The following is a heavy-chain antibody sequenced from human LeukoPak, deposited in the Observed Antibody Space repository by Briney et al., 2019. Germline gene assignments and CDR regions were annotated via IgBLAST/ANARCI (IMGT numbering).Heavy chain of an antibody. J-gene: IGHJ4*02. CDR2: IKQDGSVK. V-gene: IGHV3-7*01. CDR3: ASQSSSGWFQ. CDR1: GFTFSNYW. Sequence: GGSLRLSCAASGFTFSNYWMSWVRQAPGKGLEWVANIKQDGSVKYYVDSMKGRFTISRDNAKNSLYLQMNSLRAEDTAVYCCASQSSSGWFQWGQGTLVTVSS. D-gene: IGHD6-19*01.